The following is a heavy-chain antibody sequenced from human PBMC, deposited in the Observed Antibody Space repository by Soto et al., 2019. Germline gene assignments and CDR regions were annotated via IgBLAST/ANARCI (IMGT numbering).Heavy chain of an antibody. D-gene: IGHD6-13*01. CDR3: ARGWGPNSSWYRRSYYYYGMDV. CDR1: GGSFSGYY. V-gene: IGHV4-34*01. J-gene: IGHJ6*02. CDR2: INHSGST. Sequence: LSLTCAVYGGSFSGYYWSWIRQPPGKGLEWIGEINHSGSTNYNPSLKSRVTISVDTSKNQFSLKLSSVTAADTAVYYCARGWGPNSSWYRRSYYYYGMDVWGQGATVTVSS.